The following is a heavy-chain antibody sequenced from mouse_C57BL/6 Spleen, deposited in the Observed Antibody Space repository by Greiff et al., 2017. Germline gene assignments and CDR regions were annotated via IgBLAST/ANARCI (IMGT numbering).Heavy chain of an antibody. CDR1: GFTFSSYA. J-gene: IGHJ4*01. Sequence: EVMLVESGEGLVKPGGSLKLSCAASGFTFSSYAMSWVRQTPEKRLEWVAYISSGGDYIYYADTVKGRFTISRDNARNTLYLQMSSLKSEDTAMYYCTRGGYYGSHYYAMDYWGQGTSVTVSS. V-gene: IGHV5-9-1*02. CDR2: ISSGGDYI. CDR3: TRGGYYGSHYYAMDY. D-gene: IGHD1-1*01.